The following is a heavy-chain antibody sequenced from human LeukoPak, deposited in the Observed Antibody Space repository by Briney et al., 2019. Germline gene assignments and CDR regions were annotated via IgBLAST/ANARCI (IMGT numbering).Heavy chain of an antibody. CDR1: GFTFSSYW. D-gene: IGHD2-8*01. Sequence: PGGSLRLSCAASGFTFSSYWMHWVRQAPGKGLVWVSRINSDGSSTSYADSVKGRFTISRDNAKNSLYLQMNSLRAEDTAVYYCARVPMLYGMDVWGQGTTVTVSS. J-gene: IGHJ6*02. V-gene: IGHV3-74*01. CDR3: ARVPMLYGMDV. CDR2: INSDGSST.